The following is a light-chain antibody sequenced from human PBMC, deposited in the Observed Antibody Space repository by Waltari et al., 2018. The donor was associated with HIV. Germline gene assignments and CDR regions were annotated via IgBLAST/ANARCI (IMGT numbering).Light chain of an antibody. J-gene: IGKJ1*01. CDR2: GAS. CDR1: QSVSSN. Sequence: EIVMTQSPATLSVSPGERATLSCRASQSVSSNLAWYQQKAGQAPRPLLYGASTRATGIPARFSGSGSGTEFTLTISSLQSEDFAIYYCQQYNNWPLTWTFGQGTKVEIK. CDR3: QQYNNWPLTWT. V-gene: IGKV3-15*01.